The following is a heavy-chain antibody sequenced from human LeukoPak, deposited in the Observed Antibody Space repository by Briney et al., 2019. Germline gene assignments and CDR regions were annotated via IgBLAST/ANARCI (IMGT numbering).Heavy chain of an antibody. D-gene: IGHD3-10*01. CDR1: GYSFTSYW. CDR3: ARQAYYYGSGMGENWFDP. Sequence: GESLKISCKGSGYSFTSYWIGWVRQMPGKGLEWMGIIYPGDSDTRYSPSFQGQVTISAEKSISTAYLQWSSLKASDTAMYYCARQAYYYGSGMGENWFDPWGQGTLVTVSS. CDR2: IYPGDSDT. J-gene: IGHJ5*02. V-gene: IGHV5-51*01.